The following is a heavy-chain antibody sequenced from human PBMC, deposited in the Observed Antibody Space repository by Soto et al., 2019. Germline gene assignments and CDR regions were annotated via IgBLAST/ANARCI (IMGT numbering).Heavy chain of an antibody. CDR2: ISYSGATT. J-gene: IGHJ4*02. Sequence: EVQLLESGGDLIQPGGSLRLSCVASGFTFSDYAVSWVRQGPGRGLEWVSAISYSGATTYYADSVKGRFTISRDNSKNTLYLQMNSLRAEDTALYYCAKKMTTVAGTTRTFDYWGQGTLVTVSS. D-gene: IGHD6-19*01. CDR3: AKKMTTVAGTTRTFDY. CDR1: GFTFSDYA. V-gene: IGHV3-23*01.